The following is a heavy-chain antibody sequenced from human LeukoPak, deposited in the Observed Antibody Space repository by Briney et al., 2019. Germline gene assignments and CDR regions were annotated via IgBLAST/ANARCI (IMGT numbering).Heavy chain of an antibody. CDR2: IIPIFGTA. CDR1: GGTFSSYA. D-gene: IGHD3-22*01. CDR3: ARGYYDSSGYFDY. Sequence: ASVKVSCKASGGTFSSYAISWVRQAPGQGLGWMGGIIPIFGTANYAQKFQGRVTITADESTSTAYMELSSLRSEDTAVYYCARGYYDSSGYFDYWGQGTLVTVSS. J-gene: IGHJ4*02. V-gene: IGHV1-69*01.